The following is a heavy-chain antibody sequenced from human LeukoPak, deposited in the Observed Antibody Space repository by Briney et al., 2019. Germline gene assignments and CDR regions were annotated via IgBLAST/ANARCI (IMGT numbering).Heavy chain of an antibody. CDR1: GDSFTSYW. D-gene: IGHD3-22*01. CDR2: IYPGDSDT. CDR3: ARREPEGERYDSSGYFFY. Sequence: GESLKISCKVSGDSFTSYWIGWVRQMPGKGLEWMRIIYPGDSDTRYSPSFQGQVTISADKSISTAYLQWSNLKASDTAMYYCARREPEGERYDSSGYFFYWGQGTLVTVSS. J-gene: IGHJ4*02. V-gene: IGHV5-51*01.